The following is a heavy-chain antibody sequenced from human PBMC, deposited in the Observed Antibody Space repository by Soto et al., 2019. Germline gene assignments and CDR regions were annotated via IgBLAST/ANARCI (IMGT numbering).Heavy chain of an antibody. Sequence: GGSLRLSCAASGFTFSSYEMNWVRQAPGKGLEWLSYISSSGSTIYYADSVTGRFTVSRDNAKNSLYLQLNSLRAEDTAVYYCARDTYGSGSPKWFDPWGHGTLVTISS. J-gene: IGHJ5*02. D-gene: IGHD3-10*01. CDR1: GFTFSSYE. CDR2: ISSSGSTI. CDR3: ARDTYGSGSPKWFDP. V-gene: IGHV3-48*03.